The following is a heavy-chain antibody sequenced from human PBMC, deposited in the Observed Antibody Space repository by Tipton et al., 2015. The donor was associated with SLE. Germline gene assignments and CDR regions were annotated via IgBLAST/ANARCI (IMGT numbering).Heavy chain of an antibody. Sequence: TLSLTCTVSGGSISSGSYYWSWIRQPAGKGLEWIGHIYYSGSTNYNPSHKSRVTISVDTSKNQFSLKLSSVTAADTAVYYCARDEDYYYDSSGYFPYAFDIWGQGTMVTVSS. CDR3: ARDEDYYYDSSGYFPYAFDI. CDR1: GGSISSGSYY. J-gene: IGHJ3*02. D-gene: IGHD3-22*01. CDR2: IYYSGST. V-gene: IGHV4-61*09.